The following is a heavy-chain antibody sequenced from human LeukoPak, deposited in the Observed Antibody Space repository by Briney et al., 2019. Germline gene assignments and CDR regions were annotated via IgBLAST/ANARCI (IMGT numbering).Heavy chain of an antibody. CDR3: ARDGYSSSWKAFDI. CDR1: GGSISSYY. Sequence: SETLSLTCTVSGGSISSYYWSWIRQPAGKGLEWIGRIYTSGSTKYNPSPKSRVTMSVDTSKNQFSLKLSSVTGADSAVYYCARDGYSSSWKAFDIWGQGPMVSVSS. D-gene: IGHD6-13*01. V-gene: IGHV4-4*07. CDR2: IYTSGST. J-gene: IGHJ3*02.